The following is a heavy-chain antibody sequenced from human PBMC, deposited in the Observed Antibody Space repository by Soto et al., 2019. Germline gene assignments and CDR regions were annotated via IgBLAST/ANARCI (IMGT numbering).Heavy chain of an antibody. V-gene: IGHV4-4*08. CDR1: GGSISSYY. CDR2: IYYSGST. J-gene: IGHJ6*02. CDR3: ARDKYYYGMEV. Sequence: SETLSLTCTVSGGSISSYYWTWIRQPPGKGLEWIGYIYYSGSTNYNPSLKSRVTISVDTSKNQFSLKLSSVTAADTAVYYCARDKYYYGMEVWGQGTTVTVSS.